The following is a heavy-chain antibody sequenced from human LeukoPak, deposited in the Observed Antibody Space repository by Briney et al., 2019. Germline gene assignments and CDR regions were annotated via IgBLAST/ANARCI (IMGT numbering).Heavy chain of an antibody. CDR2: ISYDGSNK. Sequence: GGSLRLSCAASGFTFSSYWMHWVRQAPGKGLEWVAVISYDGSNKYYADSVKGRFTISRDNSKNTLYLQMNSLRAEDTAVYYCAKGNYYDSSGLFDYWGQGTLVTVSS. CDR1: GFTFSSYW. D-gene: IGHD3-22*01. J-gene: IGHJ4*02. CDR3: AKGNYYDSSGLFDY. V-gene: IGHV3-30*18.